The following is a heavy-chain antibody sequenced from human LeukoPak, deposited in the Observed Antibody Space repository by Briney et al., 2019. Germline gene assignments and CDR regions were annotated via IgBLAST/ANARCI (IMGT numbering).Heavy chain of an antibody. CDR3: ARVFVWGSYGSNLDY. D-gene: IGHD3-16*02. CDR1: GHTLRRYW. J-gene: IGHJ4*02. CDR2: KEQEGREK. Sequence: PGGSLRLSCGASGHTLRRYWMRWARRAPGKGVEWVANKEQEGREKYYVYTVKDRFHISRHNAKISLSVQMNSPRAEHTAVFDGARVFVWGSYGSNLDYWGQGTLVTVSS. V-gene: IGHV3-7*01.